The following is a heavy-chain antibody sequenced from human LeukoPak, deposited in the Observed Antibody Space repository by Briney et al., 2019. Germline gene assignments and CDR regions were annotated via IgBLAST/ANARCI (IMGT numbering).Heavy chain of an antibody. J-gene: IGHJ4*02. CDR3: ARLTKGDYVWGSYRFDY. CDR2: INHSGST. V-gene: IGHV4-34*01. D-gene: IGHD3-16*01. CDR1: GGSFSGYY. Sequence: SETLSLTCAVYGGSFSGYYWSWIRQPPGKGLEWIGEINHSGSTNYNPSLKSRVTISVDTSKNQFSLKLSSETAADTAVYYCARLTKGDYVWGSYRFDYWGQGTLVTVSS.